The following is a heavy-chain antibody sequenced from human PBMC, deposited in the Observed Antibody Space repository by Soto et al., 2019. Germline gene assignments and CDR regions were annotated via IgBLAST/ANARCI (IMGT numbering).Heavy chain of an antibody. CDR3: ASDSPIVVVPAAIPLYYGMDV. V-gene: IGHV1-2*02. CDR2: INPNSGGT. Sequence: PAEVSCKASGYIFTGYYMHWVRQETGQGLEWMGWINPNSGGTNYAQKFQGRVTMTRDTSISTAYMELSRLRSDDTAVYYCASDSPIVVVPAAIPLYYGMDVWGQGTTVTVSS. D-gene: IGHD2-2*01. CDR1: GYIFTGYY. J-gene: IGHJ6*02.